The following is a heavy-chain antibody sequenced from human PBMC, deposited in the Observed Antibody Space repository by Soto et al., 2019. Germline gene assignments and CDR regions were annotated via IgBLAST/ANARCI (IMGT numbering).Heavy chain of an antibody. CDR3: EREDISSWYYYGMDV. CDR2: ISYDGSNK. CDR1: GFTFSRYA. Sequence: QVQLVESGGGVVQPGRSLRLSCAASGFTFSRYAMHWVRQAPGKGLEGVAVISYDGSNKYYADSVKGRFTISRDNSKNTRYLQMNSLRTDDKAVYYCEREDISSWYYYGMDVWGQGTTVTVSS. J-gene: IGHJ6*02. V-gene: IGHV3-30-3*01. D-gene: IGHD6-13*01.